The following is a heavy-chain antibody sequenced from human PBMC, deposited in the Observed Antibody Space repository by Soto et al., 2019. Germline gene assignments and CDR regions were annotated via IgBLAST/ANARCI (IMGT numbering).Heavy chain of an antibody. D-gene: IGHD1-1*01. CDR3: ARGHWKRYYYYYGMDV. V-gene: IGHV4-59*01. CDR2: IYYSGST. CDR1: GGSISSYY. J-gene: IGHJ6*02. Sequence: ASETLSLTCTVSGGSISSYYWSWIRQPPGKGLEWIGYIYYSGSTNYNPSLKSRVTISVDTSKNQFSLKLSSVTAADTAVYYCARGHWKRYYYYYGMDVWGQGTTVTVSS.